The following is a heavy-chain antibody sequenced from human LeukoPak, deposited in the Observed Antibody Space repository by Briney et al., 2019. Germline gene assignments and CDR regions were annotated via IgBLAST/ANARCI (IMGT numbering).Heavy chain of an antibody. CDR3: IGSGGWPGY. J-gene: IGHJ4*02. D-gene: IGHD1-26*01. CDR1: GFTFSSYW. V-gene: IGHV3-74*01. CDR2: IASDGST. Sequence: GGSLRLSCAASGFTFSSYWMHWVRQAPGKGLVRVSRIASDGSTVYADSAKGRFTISRDNAKDTVYLQMNSLRVEDTAVYYCIGSGGWPGYWGQGTLVTVSS.